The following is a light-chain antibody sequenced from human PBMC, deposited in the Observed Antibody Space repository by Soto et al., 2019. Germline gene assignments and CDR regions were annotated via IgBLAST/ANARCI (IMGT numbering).Light chain of an antibody. V-gene: IGKV3D-20*01. CDR3: QQYGSSPLT. CDR1: QSVISSY. J-gene: IGKJ4*01. CDR2: DAS. Sequence: EIVLTQSPATLSLSPGERATLSCGASQSVISSYLAWYQQKPGLAPRLLIYDASSRATGIPDRFSGSGSGTDFTLTISRLEPEDFVVYYCQQYGSSPLTFGGGTKVEIK.